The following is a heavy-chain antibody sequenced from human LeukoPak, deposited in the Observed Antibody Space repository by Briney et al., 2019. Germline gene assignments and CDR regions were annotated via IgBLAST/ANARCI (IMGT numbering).Heavy chain of an antibody. J-gene: IGHJ4*02. D-gene: IGHD6-13*01. Sequence: GESLEISCKASGYSFTSYWIGWVRQLPGKGLEWMGIIYPGDSDTRYSPSFQGQVTISADKSISTAYLQWSSLKASDTAMYYCARQAKYSSSWVFDYWGQGTLVTVSS. CDR2: IYPGDSDT. V-gene: IGHV5-51*01. CDR1: GYSFTSYW. CDR3: ARQAKYSSSWVFDY.